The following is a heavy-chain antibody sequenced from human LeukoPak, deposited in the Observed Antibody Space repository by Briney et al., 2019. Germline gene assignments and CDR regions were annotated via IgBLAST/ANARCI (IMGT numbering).Heavy chain of an antibody. CDR2: IRSKAYGGTT. V-gene: IGHV3-49*03. CDR3: TRATSSNWYLFDY. CDR1: GFTFGDYA. J-gene: IGHJ4*02. Sequence: GGSLRLSCTASGFTFGDYAMSWFRQAPGKGLEWVGFIRSKAYGGTTEYAASVKGRFTISRDDSNSIAYLQMNSLKTEDTAVYYCTRATSSNWYLFDYWGQGTLVTVSS. D-gene: IGHD6-13*01.